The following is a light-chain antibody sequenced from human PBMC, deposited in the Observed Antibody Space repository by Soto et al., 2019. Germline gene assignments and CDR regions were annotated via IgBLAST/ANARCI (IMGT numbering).Light chain of an antibody. V-gene: IGKV3-15*01. CDR1: QSVSSN. J-gene: IGKJ2*01. Sequence: EIVMTQSPATLSVSPGERATLSCRASQSVSSNLAGYQQKPGQAPRLLIYGASTRATGIPARFSGSGSGTEFTLTISSLQSEDFAVYYCQQYTNWPYTFGQGTKLEIK. CDR3: QQYTNWPYT. CDR2: GAS.